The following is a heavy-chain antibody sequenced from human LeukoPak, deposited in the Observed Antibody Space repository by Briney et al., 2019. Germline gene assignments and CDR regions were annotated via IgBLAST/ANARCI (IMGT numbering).Heavy chain of an antibody. Sequence: GGSLRLSCAASGFTFSSYSMNWVRQAPGKGLEWVSSISSSSSYIYYADSVKGRFTISRDNAKNSLYLQMNSLRAEDTAVYYCARLQAVRAVAGTIDYWGQGTLVTVSS. V-gene: IGHV3-21*01. CDR3: ARLQAVRAVAGTIDY. J-gene: IGHJ4*02. CDR1: GFTFSSYS. D-gene: IGHD6-19*01. CDR2: ISSSSSYI.